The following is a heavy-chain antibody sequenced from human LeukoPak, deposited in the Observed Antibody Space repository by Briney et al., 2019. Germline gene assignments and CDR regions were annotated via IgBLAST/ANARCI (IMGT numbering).Heavy chain of an antibody. CDR3: ARPAYCGGMCYFYFDC. J-gene: IGHJ4*02. D-gene: IGHD2-21*01. Sequence: RGSLRLSRAGSGFTISTYWMSWVRQAPGKGLEWVASIKPDGTERYSVDSVKGRFTISRDNAKSSLYLQMNSLRAEDTAIYYCARPAYCGGMCYFYFDCWGQGTLVTVSS. CDR1: GFTISTYW. CDR2: IKPDGTER. V-gene: IGHV3-7*05.